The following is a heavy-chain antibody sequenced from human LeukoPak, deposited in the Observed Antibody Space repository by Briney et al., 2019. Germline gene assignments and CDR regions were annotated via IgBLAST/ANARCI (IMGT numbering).Heavy chain of an antibody. CDR3: ARAAAIGPPDAFDI. CDR1: GFTFSSYA. J-gene: IGHJ3*02. D-gene: IGHD5-18*01. Sequence: GGSLRLSCAASGFTFSSYAMHWVRQAPGKGLEWVAVISYDGSNKYSVKGRFTISRDNSKNTLYLQMNSLRAEDTALYYCARAAAIGPPDAFDIWGQGTMVTVSS. V-gene: IGHV3-30*04. CDR2: ISYDGSNK.